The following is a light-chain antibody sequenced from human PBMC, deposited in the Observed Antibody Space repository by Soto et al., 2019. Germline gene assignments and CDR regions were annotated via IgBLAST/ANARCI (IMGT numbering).Light chain of an antibody. J-gene: IGKJ1*01. V-gene: IGKV3-11*01. CDR1: QSVSSY. CDR3: QQRSNWPRT. CDR2: DDS. Sequence: EIVLTQSPATLSLSPGERATLSCRASQSVSSYLAWYQQKPGQAPRLPIYDDSNRATGIPARFSGSGSGTDFTLTISSLQPEDFAVYYCQQRSNWPRTFGQGTKVEIK.